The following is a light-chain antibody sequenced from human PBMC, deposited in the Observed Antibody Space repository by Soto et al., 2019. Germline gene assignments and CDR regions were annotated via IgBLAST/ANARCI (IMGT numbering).Light chain of an antibody. Sequence: EIVLTQSPATLSLSPGEIATLSCRASQSVSSYLAWYQQKPGQAPRLLIYDTSIRASGIPARFSGSGSGTDFTLTISSLDPEDFAVYYCQQRSNRPLTFGQGTRLEI. CDR1: QSVSSY. J-gene: IGKJ5*01. CDR3: QQRSNRPLT. CDR2: DTS. V-gene: IGKV3-11*01.